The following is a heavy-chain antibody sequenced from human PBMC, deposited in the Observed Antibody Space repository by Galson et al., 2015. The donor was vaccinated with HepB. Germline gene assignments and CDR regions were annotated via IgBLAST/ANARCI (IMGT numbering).Heavy chain of an antibody. CDR3: ARALTVTTGWFDP. V-gene: IGHV1-2*06. Sequence: SVKVSCKASGYTFTGYYMHWVRQAPGQGLEWMGRINPNSGGTNYAQKFQGRVTMTRDTSISTAYMELSRLRSDDTAVYYCARALTVTTGWFDPWGQGTLVTVSS. CDR1: GYTFTGYY. D-gene: IGHD4-17*01. J-gene: IGHJ5*02. CDR2: INPNSGGT.